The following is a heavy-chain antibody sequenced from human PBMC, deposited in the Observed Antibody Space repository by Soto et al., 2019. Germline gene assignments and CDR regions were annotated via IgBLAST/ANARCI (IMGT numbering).Heavy chain of an antibody. CDR2: IYWDEDK. Sequence: QITLKESGPTLVKPTQTLTLTCTFSGFSLSTIGVGVGWIRQPPGKALEWLALIYWDEDKRYSPSLKSRLTVTKDTSKNQVVLTMTNMDPVDTATYYCVQSRCGGDCLQSYSSHSYYGLDVWGQGTTVTVSS. CDR1: GFSLSTIGVG. V-gene: IGHV2-5*02. CDR3: VQSRCGGDCLQSYSSHSYYGLDV. J-gene: IGHJ6*02. D-gene: IGHD2-21*02.